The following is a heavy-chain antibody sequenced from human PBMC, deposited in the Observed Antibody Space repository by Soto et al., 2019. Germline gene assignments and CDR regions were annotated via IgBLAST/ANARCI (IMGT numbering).Heavy chain of an antibody. V-gene: IGHV1-69*02. CDR2: IIPILGIA. D-gene: IGHD2-2*01. J-gene: IGHJ6*02. CDR1: GGTFSSYT. CDR3: AADSIPSYYYDGMDV. Sequence: SVKVSCKASGGTFSSYTISWVRQAPGQGLEWMGRIIPILGIANYAQKFQGRLTITADKSTSTAYMELSSLRSEDTAVYYCAADSIPSYYYDGMDVWGQGTTVTVSS.